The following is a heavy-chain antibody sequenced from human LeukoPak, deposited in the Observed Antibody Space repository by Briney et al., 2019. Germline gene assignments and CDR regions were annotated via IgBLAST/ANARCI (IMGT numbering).Heavy chain of an antibody. D-gene: IGHD3-10*01. CDR1: GGSISSYY. V-gene: IGHV4-4*07. Sequence: SETLSLTCTVSGGSISSYYWSWIRQPAGKGLEWIGRIYTSGSTNYNPSLKSRVTMSVDTSKNQFSLKLSSVTAADTAVYYCARPSTYYYGSGSYDYAFDIWGRGTMVTVSS. CDR2: IYTSGST. J-gene: IGHJ3*02. CDR3: ARPSTYYYGSGSYDYAFDI.